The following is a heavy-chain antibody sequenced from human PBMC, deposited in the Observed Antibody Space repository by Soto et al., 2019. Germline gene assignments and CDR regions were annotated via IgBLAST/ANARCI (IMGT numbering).Heavy chain of an antibody. J-gene: IGHJ4*02. CDR2: IYHSGDT. CDR3: ARVEGYYDILTNYFDY. CDR1: GGSIITNNW. Sequence: QVQLQESGPGLVKPSGTLSLTCTVSGGSIITNNWWSWVRQPPGKGLEWIGEIYHSGDTNYNPSLKSRVTLSVDKSNNQFSLRLTSVTAADTAVYYCARVEGYYDILTNYFDYWGQGTLVTVSS. V-gene: IGHV4-4*02. D-gene: IGHD3-9*01.